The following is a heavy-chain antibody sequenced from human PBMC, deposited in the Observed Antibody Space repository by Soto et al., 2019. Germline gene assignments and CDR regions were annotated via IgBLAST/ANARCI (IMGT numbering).Heavy chain of an antibody. CDR2: ISTYTGKT. Sequence: ASVKVSCKASGYAFSDNGVSWVRQARGQRLEWMGWISTYTGKTKYAQKFQDRVTLTTDTSTRTANMDLRRLRDDNTAVYCCASEGQFGHNGNQLMDVWGQGTTVTVSS. CDR1: GYAFSDNG. J-gene: IGHJ6*02. V-gene: IGHV1-18*04. D-gene: IGHD3-10*01. CDR3: ASEGQFGHNGNQLMDV.